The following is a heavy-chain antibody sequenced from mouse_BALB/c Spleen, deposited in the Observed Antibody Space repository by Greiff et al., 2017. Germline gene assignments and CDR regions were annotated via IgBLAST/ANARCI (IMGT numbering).Heavy chain of an antibody. CDR3: ARRLRGLYFDY. CDR2: IYPGGGYT. CDR1: GYTFTNYW. D-gene: IGHD1-1*01. J-gene: IGHJ2*01. V-gene: IGHV1-63*02. Sequence: VQLQQSGAELVRPGTSVKISCKASGYTFTNYWLGWVKQRPGHGLEWIGDIYPGGGYTNYNEKFKGKATLTADTSSSTAYMQLSSLTSEDSAVYFCARRLRGLYFDYWGQGTTLTVSS.